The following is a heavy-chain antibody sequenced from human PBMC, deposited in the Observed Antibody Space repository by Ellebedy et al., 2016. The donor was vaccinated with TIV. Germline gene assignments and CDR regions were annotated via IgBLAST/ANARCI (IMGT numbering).Heavy chain of an antibody. J-gene: IGHJ4*02. CDR3: ARGGSSNLDEAFDF. CDR1: GYTFTDYY. CDR2: INPNSGGT. Sequence: AASVKVSCKASGYTFTDYYLHWVRQAPGQGLEWLGWINPNSGGTNFAQTFQGWVTLTRDTTITTAYMEFSSLTSDDTATAVFYCARGGSSNLDEAFDFWGQGTLVTASS. D-gene: IGHD3-16*01. V-gene: IGHV1-2*04.